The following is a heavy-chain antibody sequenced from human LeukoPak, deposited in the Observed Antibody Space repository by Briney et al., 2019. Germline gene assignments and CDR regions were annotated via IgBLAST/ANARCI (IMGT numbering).Heavy chain of an antibody. CDR3: ARDGNNWDYAY. D-gene: IGHD1-7*01. Sequence: SVTVSWKASGGTFSSYAISWVRQAPGQGVEWMGGIIPIFGTANYAQRFQGRVTITADESTSTAYMELSSLRSEDTAVYYCARDGNNWDYAYWGQGTLVTVSS. V-gene: IGHV1-69*13. CDR2: IIPIFGTA. CDR1: GGTFSSYA. J-gene: IGHJ4*02.